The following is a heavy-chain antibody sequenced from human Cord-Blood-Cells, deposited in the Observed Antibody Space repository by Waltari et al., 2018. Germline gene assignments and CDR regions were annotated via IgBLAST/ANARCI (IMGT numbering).Heavy chain of an antibody. CDR1: GFTFSSYG. J-gene: IGHJ6*02. CDR3: AVGATTNYYYYGMDV. V-gene: IGHV3-30*03. CDR2: ISYDGSNK. D-gene: IGHD1-26*01. Sequence: LVESGGGVVQPGRSLRLSCAASGFTFSSYGMHWVRQAPGKGLEWVAVISYDGSNKYYADSVKGRFTISRDNSKNTLYLQMNSLRAEDTAVYYCAVGATTNYYYYGMDVWGQGTTVTVSS.